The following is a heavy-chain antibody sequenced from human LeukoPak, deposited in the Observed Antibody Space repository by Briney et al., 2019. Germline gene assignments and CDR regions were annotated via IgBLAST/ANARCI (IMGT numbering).Heavy chain of an antibody. CDR2: INNDGSST. J-gene: IGHJ4*02. V-gene: IGHV3-74*01. CDR3: RAVAGPDDF. D-gene: IGHD6-19*01. Sequence: GGSLRLSCSASGLTFSRYWMQWVRQAPGQGLVWVSRINNDGSSTTYADSVKGRFTISRDTAKTTLFLQMNSLRDEDTAVYYCRAVAGPDDFWGQGTLVSVSS. CDR1: GLTFSRYW.